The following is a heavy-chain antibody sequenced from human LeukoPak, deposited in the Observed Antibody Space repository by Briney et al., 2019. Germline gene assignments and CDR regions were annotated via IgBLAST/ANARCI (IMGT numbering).Heavy chain of an antibody. J-gene: IGHJ3*02. CDR3: ARELERNAFDI. V-gene: IGHV4-59*08. CDR1: GVSISNYY. Sequence: SETLSLTCTVSGVSISNYYWSWIRQPPGKGLEWIGYIYYSGSTNYNPSLKSRVTISVDTSKNQFSLKQSSVTAADTAVYYCARELERNAFDIWGQGTTVTVSS. D-gene: IGHD1-1*01. CDR2: IYYSGST.